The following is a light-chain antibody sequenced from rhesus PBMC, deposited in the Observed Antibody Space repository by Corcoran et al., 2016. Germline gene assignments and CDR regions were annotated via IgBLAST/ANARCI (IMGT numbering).Light chain of an antibody. V-gene: IGKV1-28*01. J-gene: IGKJ4*01. CDR3: LQHNSYPLT. CDR1: QGISSY. Sequence: DIQMTQSPSSLSASVGDTVTITCRASQGISSYLNWFQQKPEKAPKLLIYASYSLESGVPSSFSGSGSGTEFTLTISRLHPEDFAAYYCLQHNSYPLTFGGWTKVEIK. CDR2: ASY.